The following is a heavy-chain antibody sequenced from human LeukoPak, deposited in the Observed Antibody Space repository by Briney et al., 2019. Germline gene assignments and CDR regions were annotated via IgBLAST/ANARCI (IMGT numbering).Heavy chain of an antibody. J-gene: IGHJ4*02. D-gene: IGHD3-9*01. V-gene: IGHV3-74*01. Sequence: GGSLRLSCAASGFTFSNYWMHWVRKAPGKGLMWVSRINSDGRSTNYADCVKGRFTISRDNAKNTLYLQMNSLRAEDTAVYYCARGADSGYSSDNWGQGTLVSVSS. CDR1: GFTFSNYW. CDR2: INSDGRST. CDR3: ARGADSGYSSDN.